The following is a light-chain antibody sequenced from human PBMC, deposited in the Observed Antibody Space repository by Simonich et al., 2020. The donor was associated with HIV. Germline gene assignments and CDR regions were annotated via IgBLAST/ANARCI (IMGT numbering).Light chain of an antibody. CDR3: QRSYSIPYI. J-gene: IGKJ2*01. Sequence: DIQMTQSPSSLSASVGDRVTLTCRASQTISSYLNWYQQKPGKAPKLLIYAASSLQSGVPSRFSGSGSGTDFTLTISSLQPEDFATYYCQRSYSIPYIFGQGTKLEIK. V-gene: IGKV1-39*01. CDR1: QTISSY. CDR2: AAS.